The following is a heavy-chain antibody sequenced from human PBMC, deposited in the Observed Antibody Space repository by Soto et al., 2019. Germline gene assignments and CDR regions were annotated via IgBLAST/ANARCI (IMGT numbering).Heavy chain of an antibody. Sequence: GASVKVSCKASGYTITGYYMHWVRPAHEQGLEWMGGIIPIFGAANYAQKFQGRVTITADESTSTAYMELSSLRSEDTAVYYCARAVDTAMVGRGYYYYGMDVWGQGTTVTVSS. V-gene: IGHV1-69*13. CDR1: GYTITGYY. J-gene: IGHJ6*02. CDR3: ARAVDTAMVGRGYYYYGMDV. CDR2: IIPIFGAA. D-gene: IGHD5-18*01.